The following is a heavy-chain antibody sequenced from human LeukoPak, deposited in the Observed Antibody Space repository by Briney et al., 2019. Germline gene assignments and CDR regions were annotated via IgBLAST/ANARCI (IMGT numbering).Heavy chain of an antibody. D-gene: IGHD1-26*01. V-gene: IGHV4-59*01. CDR3: VRDRELNY. J-gene: IGHJ4*02. CDR2: TYNSGST. CDR1: GGSISIYY. Sequence: SETLSLTCTVSGGSISIYYWSWIRQSPGKGLEWIGYTYNSGSTNYSPSLKSRVTISADTSKNQFSLKLTSVTAADTAVYFCVRDRELNYWGQGTLVTVSS.